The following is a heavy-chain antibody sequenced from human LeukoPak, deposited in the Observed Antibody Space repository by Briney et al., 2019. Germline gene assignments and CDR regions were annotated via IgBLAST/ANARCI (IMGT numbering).Heavy chain of an antibody. CDR2: IYYSGST. Sequence: SETLSLTCTVSGGSISSSSYYWSWIRQPPGKGLEWIGYIYYSGSTNYNPSLKSRVTISVDTSKNQFSLKLSSVTAADTAVYYCARDRGSGHRSNYYYYYMDVWGKGTTVTISS. CDR1: GGSISSSSYY. CDR3: ARDRGSGHRSNYYYYYMDV. V-gene: IGHV4-61*01. J-gene: IGHJ6*03. D-gene: IGHD6-19*01.